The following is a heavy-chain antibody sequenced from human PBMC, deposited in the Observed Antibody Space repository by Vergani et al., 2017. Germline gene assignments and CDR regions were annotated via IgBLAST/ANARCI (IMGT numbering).Heavy chain of an antibody. CDR2: ISPGASTV. CDR3: AKNPGISTTRHYYAMDV. J-gene: IGHJ6*02. D-gene: IGHD1-1*01. Sequence: LEESGGGSVKPGGSLRLSCAASGSKFSDHYMSWTRQAPGKGLEWVSHISPGASTVSYTDSVTGRFTVSRDNDNNSLTLDMTTLRVEDTAVYYCAKNPGISTTRHYYAMDVWGQGTTVTVSS. V-gene: IGHV3-11*04. CDR1: GSKFSDHY.